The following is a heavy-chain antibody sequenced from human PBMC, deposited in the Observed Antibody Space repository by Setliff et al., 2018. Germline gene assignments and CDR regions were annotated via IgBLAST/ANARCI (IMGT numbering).Heavy chain of an antibody. V-gene: IGHV3-11*04. Sequence: PGGSLRLSCAASGFTFSDYYMSWIRQAPGKGLEWVSYISSSGSTIYYADSVKGRFTISRDNAKNSLYLQMNSLRAEDTAVYYCARPVDTAMVSPFDYWGQGTLVTVSS. CDR3: ARPVDTAMVSPFDY. J-gene: IGHJ4*02. CDR2: ISSSGSTI. D-gene: IGHD5-18*01. CDR1: GFTFSDYY.